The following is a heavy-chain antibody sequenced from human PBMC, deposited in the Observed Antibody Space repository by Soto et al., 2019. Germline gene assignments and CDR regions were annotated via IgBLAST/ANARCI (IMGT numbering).Heavy chain of an antibody. CDR2: INAGNGNT. Sequence: QVQLVQSGAEVKKPGASVKVSCKASGYTFTSYAMHWVRQAPGQRLEWMGWINAGNGNTKYSQKFQGRVTITRDTSXSXXYMELSSLRSEDTAVYYCARASSGYGNYYYYGMDVWGQGTTVTVSS. V-gene: IGHV1-3*01. D-gene: IGHD5-12*01. J-gene: IGHJ6*02. CDR1: GYTFTSYA. CDR3: ARASSGYGNYYYYGMDV.